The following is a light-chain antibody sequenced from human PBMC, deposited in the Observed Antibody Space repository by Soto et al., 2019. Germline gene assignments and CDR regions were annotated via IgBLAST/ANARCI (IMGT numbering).Light chain of an antibody. V-gene: IGLV4-69*01. CDR2: LNSDGRH. Sequence: QPVLTQSPSASASLGASVKLTCTLSSGHSKYAIAWHQQQPEKGPRYLMRLNSDGRHIKGDGIPDRFSGSSSGAECYLSISSLQSEDEADYYCQTWGTGFQVFGNGTKLTVL. J-gene: IGLJ1*01. CDR1: SGHSKYA. CDR3: QTWGTGFQV.